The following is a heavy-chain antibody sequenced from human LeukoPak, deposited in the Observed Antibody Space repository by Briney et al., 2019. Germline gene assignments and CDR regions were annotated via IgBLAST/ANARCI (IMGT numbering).Heavy chain of an antibody. CDR1: GGTFSSYA. D-gene: IGHD5-12*01. V-gene: IGHV7-4-1*02. J-gene: IGHJ6*02. CDR2: INTNTGNP. Sequence: ASVKVSCKASGGTFSSYAISWVRQAPGQGLEWMGWINTNTGNPTYAQGFTGRFVFSLDTSVSTAYLQISSLKAEDTAVYYCARDLWSGYDWDPFYYYYGMDVWGQGTTVTVSS. CDR3: ARDLWSGYDWDPFYYYYGMDV.